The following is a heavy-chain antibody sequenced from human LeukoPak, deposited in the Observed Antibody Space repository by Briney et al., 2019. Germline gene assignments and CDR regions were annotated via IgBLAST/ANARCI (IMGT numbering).Heavy chain of an antibody. V-gene: IGHV1-69*04. D-gene: IGHD6-13*01. CDR1: GGTFSSYA. CDR2: IIPILGIA. J-gene: IGHJ4*02. Sequence: SVKVSCKASGGTFSSYAISWVRQAPGQGLEWMGSIIPILGIANYAQKFQGRVTITADKSTSTAYMELSSLRSENTAVYYCARDPRGGSSWYVFDYWGQGTLVTVSS. CDR3: ARDPRGGSSWYVFDY.